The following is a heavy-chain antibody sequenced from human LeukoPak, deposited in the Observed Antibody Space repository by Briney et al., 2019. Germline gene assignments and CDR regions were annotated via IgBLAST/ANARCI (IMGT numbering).Heavy chain of an antibody. J-gene: IGHJ5*02. CDR2: IYSSGST. D-gene: IGHD3-22*01. V-gene: IGHV4-4*07. CDR3: ARENIWNYYDSSGYPGFDP. CDR1: GGSINSFY. Sequence: PSETLSLICTVSGGSINSFYWTWIRQPAGKGLEWIGRIYSSGSTNFNPSLTSRVTISVDTSKNQFSLKLSSVTAADTAVYYCARENIWNYYDSSGYPGFDPWGQGTLVTVSS.